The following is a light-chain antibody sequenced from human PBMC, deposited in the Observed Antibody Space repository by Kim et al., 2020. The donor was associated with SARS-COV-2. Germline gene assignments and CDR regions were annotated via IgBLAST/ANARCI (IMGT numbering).Light chain of an antibody. Sequence: SVSPGQTARITCSGDVLAKKFARWFQQKPGQAPVLVIYKETERPSGIPGRFSGSTSGTTVSLTISGAQVEDDADYYCYSAADKTGVFGGGTQLTVL. J-gene: IGLJ3*02. CDR3: YSAADKTGV. CDR2: KET. V-gene: IGLV3-27*01. CDR1: VLAKKF.